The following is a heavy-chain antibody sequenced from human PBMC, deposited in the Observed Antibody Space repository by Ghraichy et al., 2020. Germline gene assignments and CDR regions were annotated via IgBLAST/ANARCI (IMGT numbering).Heavy chain of an antibody. J-gene: IGHJ6*03. CDR3: ARHRPHYYYMDV. V-gene: IGHV4-59*08. Sequence: SETLSLTCTVSGDTINDYYWSWIRQPPGKGLEWIGYIYYLGKTNYNPSLETRVTISVDTSKNQFSLKLSSVTAADTAMYYCARHRPHYYYMDVWGKGTTVTVSS. CDR2: IYYLGKT. CDR1: GDTINDYY.